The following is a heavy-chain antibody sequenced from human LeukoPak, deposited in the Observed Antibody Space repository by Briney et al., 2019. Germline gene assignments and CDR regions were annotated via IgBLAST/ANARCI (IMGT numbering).Heavy chain of an antibody. CDR3: ASTYCSGGSCYWALDY. CDR2: IYYSGST. V-gene: IGHV4-59*08. CDR1: GGSISSYY. D-gene: IGHD2-15*01. Sequence: PSETLSLTCTVSGGSISSYYWSWIRQPPGKGLEWIGYIYYSGSTNYNPSLKSRVAISVDTSKNQFSLKLSSVTAADTAVYYCASTYCSGGSCYWALDYWGQGTLVTVSS. J-gene: IGHJ4*02.